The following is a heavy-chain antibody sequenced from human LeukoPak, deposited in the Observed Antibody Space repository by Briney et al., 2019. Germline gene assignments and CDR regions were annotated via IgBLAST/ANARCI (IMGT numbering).Heavy chain of an antibody. CDR1: GGSFSXXX. D-gene: IGHD5-12*01. CDR3: ARWGIVATEFDY. V-gene: IGHV4-34*01. CDR2: INHSGST. Sequence: GGSFSXXXXSWIXXXPGXXXXWIGEINHSGSTNYNPSLNSRVTISVDTSKNQFSLKLSSVTAADTAVYYCARWGIVATEFDYWGQGTLVTVSS. J-gene: IGHJ4*02.